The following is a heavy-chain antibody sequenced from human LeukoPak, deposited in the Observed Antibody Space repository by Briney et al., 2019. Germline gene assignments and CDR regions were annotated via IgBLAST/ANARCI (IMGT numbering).Heavy chain of an antibody. J-gene: IGHJ6*02. Sequence: SETLSLTCAVYGGSLSGYYWSWIRQPPGKGLEWIGEINHSGSTNYNPSLKSRVTISVDTSKNQFSLKLSSVTAADTAVYYCARAPGYCSGGSCSYYYGMDVWGQGTTVTVSS. CDR2: INHSGST. CDR3: ARAPGYCSGGSCSYYYGMDV. CDR1: GGSLSGYY. D-gene: IGHD2-15*01. V-gene: IGHV4-34*01.